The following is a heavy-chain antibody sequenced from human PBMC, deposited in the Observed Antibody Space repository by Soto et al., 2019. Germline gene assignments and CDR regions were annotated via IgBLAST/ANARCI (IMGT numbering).Heavy chain of an antibody. CDR1: GFTFSSYG. J-gene: IGHJ3*02. CDR2: IWYDGSNK. CDR3: AREYIGPLAI. V-gene: IGHV3-33*01. Sequence: QVQLVESGGGVVQPGRSLRLSCAASGFTFSSYGMHWVRQAPGKGLEWVAVIWYDGSNKYYADSVKGRITISRDNSKNTLYLQKNSRNAQDTAGYYCAREYIGPLAIWGQGTMVTVSS. D-gene: IGHD1-1*01.